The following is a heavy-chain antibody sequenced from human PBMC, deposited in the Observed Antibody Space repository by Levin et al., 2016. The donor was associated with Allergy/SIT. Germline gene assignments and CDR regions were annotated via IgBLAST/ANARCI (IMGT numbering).Heavy chain of an antibody. Sequence: GESLKISCAASGFSFTDSWMTWVRQAPGKGLECVANIKRDGSEKNYVDSVRGRFTISRDNTKNSLFLQMSNLRADDTAVYYCARAYSTSDWGQGTLVSVSS. D-gene: IGHD2-21*01. CDR1: GFSFTDSW. V-gene: IGHV3-7*04. CDR3: ARAYSTSD. CDR2: IKRDGSEK. J-gene: IGHJ4*02.